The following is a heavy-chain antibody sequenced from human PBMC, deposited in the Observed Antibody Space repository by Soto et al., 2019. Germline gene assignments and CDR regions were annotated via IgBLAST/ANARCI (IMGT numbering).Heavy chain of an antibody. CDR1: GYTFTSYY. D-gene: IGHD6-13*01. CDR2: INPSGGST. CDR3: ARDLLSTPDSISYYYYGMDV. J-gene: IGHJ6*02. Sequence: ASVKVSCKASGYTFTSYYMHWVRQAPGQGLEWMGIINPSGGSTSYAQKFQGRVTMTRDTSTSTVYMELSSLRSEDTAVYYCARDLLSTPDSISYYYYGMDVWGQGTTVTVSS. V-gene: IGHV1-46*01.